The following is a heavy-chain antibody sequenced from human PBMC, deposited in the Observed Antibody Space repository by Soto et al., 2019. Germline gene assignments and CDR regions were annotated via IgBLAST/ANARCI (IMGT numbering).Heavy chain of an antibody. J-gene: IGHJ6*02. CDR2: INHSGST. CDR1: GGSFSCYY. Sequence: PSETLSLTCAVYGGSFSCYYWSGIRQPPGKGLEWIGEINHSGSTNYNPSLKSRVTISVDTSKNQFSLKLSSVTAADTAVYYCARERSGYCSSTSCYTGYSSSSRYYYYYYGMDVWGQGTTVT. D-gene: IGHD2-2*02. V-gene: IGHV4-34*01. CDR3: ARERSGYCSSTSCYTGYSSSSRYYYYYYGMDV.